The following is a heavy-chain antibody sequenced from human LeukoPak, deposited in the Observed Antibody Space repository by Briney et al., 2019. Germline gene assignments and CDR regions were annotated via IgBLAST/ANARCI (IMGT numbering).Heavy chain of an antibody. V-gene: IGHV7-4-1*02. CDR1: GYTFASYA. J-gene: IGHJ6*02. CDR3: ARIIVGAPYYYYYGMDV. CDR2: INTNTGNP. D-gene: IGHD1-26*01. Sequence: ASVKVSCKASGYTFASYAMNWLRQAPGQGLEWMGWINTNTGNPTYAQGFTGRFVFSLDTSVSTAYLQISSLKAEDTAVYYCARIIVGAPYYYYYGMDVWGQGTTVTVSS.